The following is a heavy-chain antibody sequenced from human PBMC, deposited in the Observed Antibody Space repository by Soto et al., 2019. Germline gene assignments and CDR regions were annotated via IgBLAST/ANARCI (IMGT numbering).Heavy chain of an antibody. CDR2: IYGSGGT. D-gene: IGHD6-19*01. CDR1: GDSISTSNY. Sequence: QVQLHESGPGLVKPSGTLSLTCAVSGDSISTSNYWSLVRQPPGKGLEWIGEIYGSGGTTHNPSLKNRVTISVDKSKNHFSLNLNPVTAADTAVYYCTRSGGMYALHSWGQGTLVIVSS. J-gene: IGHJ4*02. CDR3: TRSGGMYALHS. V-gene: IGHV4-4*02.